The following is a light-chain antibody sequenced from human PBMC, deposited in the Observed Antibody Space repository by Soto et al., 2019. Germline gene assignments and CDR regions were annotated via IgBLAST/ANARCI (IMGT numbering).Light chain of an antibody. Sequence: ELGLTQSPGTLSLSPGERATLSCRASQSVSSSYLAWYQQKPGQAPRLLIYGASSRSTGIPDRVSASGSGTDFTLTVSRLAPEDFAVYYCQQYGSSPLTFGGGTKVEIK. CDR2: GAS. CDR3: QQYGSSPLT. J-gene: IGKJ4*01. V-gene: IGKV3-20*01. CDR1: QSVSSSY.